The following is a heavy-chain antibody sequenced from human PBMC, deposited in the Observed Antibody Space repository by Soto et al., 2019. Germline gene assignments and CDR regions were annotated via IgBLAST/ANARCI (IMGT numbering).Heavy chain of an antibody. J-gene: IGHJ1*01. CDR1: GFTFSSYG. D-gene: IGHD3-10*01. CDR2: IWYDGSNK. Sequence: QVQLLESGGGVGQPGRSLRLSCAASGFTFSSYGMHWVRQAPGKGLEWVAVIWYDGSNKYYADSVKGRFTISRDNSKNTLYLQMDSLRAEDTAVYYCARDPYGSGSYVFSFQHWGQGTLVTGSS. CDR3: ARDPYGSGSYVFSFQH. V-gene: IGHV3-33*01.